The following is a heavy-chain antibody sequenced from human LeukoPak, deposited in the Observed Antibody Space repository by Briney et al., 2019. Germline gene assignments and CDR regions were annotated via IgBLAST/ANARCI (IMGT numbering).Heavy chain of an antibody. CDR1: GYTFTSYY. CDR3: ATPQASFWSGYPRYYYGMDV. Sequence: ASVTVSCTASGYTFTSYYMHWVRQAPGQGLEWMGIINPSGGSTSYAQKFQGRVTMTRDTSTSTVYMELSSLRSEDTAVYYCATPQASFWSGYPRYYYGMDVWGQGTTVTVSS. J-gene: IGHJ6*02. D-gene: IGHD3-3*01. CDR2: INPSGGST. V-gene: IGHV1-46*01.